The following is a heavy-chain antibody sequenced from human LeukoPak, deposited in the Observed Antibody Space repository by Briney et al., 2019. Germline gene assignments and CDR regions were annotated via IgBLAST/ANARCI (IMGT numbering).Heavy chain of an antibody. D-gene: IGHD5-18*01. Sequence: PGESLKISCKASGYTFSKYWIGWVRQMPGKGLEWMGWINPNSGGTNYAQKFQGRVTMTRDTSISTAYMELSRLRSDDTAVYYCARAGSWIQLWLLIYWGQGTLVTVSS. CDR1: GYTFSKYW. J-gene: IGHJ4*02. CDR2: INPNSGGT. CDR3: ARAGSWIQLWLLIY. V-gene: IGHV1-2*02.